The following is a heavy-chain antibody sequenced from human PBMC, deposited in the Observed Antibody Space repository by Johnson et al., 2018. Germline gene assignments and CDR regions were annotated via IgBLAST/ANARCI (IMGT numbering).Heavy chain of an antibody. CDR3: AKDREVLVRGHSYYYGMDV. V-gene: IGHV3-9*01. CDR1: GFTFSIYG. J-gene: IGHJ6*02. D-gene: IGHD6-13*01. Sequence: VRLVEAGGGVVQPGRSLRLSCAASGFTFSIYGMHWVRQAPGKGLEWVSGIIWNSGSIGYADSVKGRFPIPRDNAKNSLYLQMNSLRAEDTALYYCAKDREVLVRGHSYYYGMDVGGQGPTVTVSS. CDR2: IIWNSGSI.